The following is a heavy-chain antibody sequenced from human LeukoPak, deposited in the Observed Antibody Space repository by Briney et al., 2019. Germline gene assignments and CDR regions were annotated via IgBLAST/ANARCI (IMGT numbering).Heavy chain of an antibody. Sequence: GGSLRLSCAASGFIFSDYTMNWVRQAPGKGLEWVSSITGSSYTYYSDSVEGRFTISRDNSKNTLYLQMNSLRAEDTAVYYCANSHYYGSGRDWYFDLWGRGTLVTVSS. J-gene: IGHJ2*01. CDR3: ANSHYYGSGRDWYFDL. CDR1: GFIFSDYT. CDR2: ITGSSYT. V-gene: IGHV3-69-1*01. D-gene: IGHD3-10*01.